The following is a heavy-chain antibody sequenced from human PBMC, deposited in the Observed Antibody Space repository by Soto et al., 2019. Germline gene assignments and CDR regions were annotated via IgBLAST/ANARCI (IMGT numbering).Heavy chain of an antibody. CDR1: GFTFNRHP. CDR2: ISHDGNNK. CDR3: ARASGHIYATLHGPFDH. V-gene: IGHV3-30-3*01. D-gene: IGHD2-8*01. Sequence: QVQLVESGGGVVQPGRSLRLSCAASGFTFNRHPLHWVRQAPGKGLEWVAVISHDGNNKYYADSVKGRFTISRDNSMIMLYLQMHGLRTEDTAIFYCARASGHIYATLHGPFDHWGQGALVTVSS. J-gene: IGHJ4*02.